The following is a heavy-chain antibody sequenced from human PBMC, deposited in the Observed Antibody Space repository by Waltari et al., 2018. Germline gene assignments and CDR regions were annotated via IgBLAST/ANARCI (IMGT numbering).Heavy chain of an antibody. CDR1: GYILTRNA. J-gene: IGHJ4*02. V-gene: IGHV1-3*04. CDR2: INIGNGNT. D-gene: IGHD3-10*01. CDR3: ARDSGSGSLHH. Sequence: VPLVQSGADVQKPGASVQVSCSASGYILTRNAIHWVRQAPGQRLEWMGWINIGNGNTRYSQRFQDRVSITRDTSASTAYMDLSSLRSEDTAVYYCARDSGSGSLHHWGQGTLVTVSS.